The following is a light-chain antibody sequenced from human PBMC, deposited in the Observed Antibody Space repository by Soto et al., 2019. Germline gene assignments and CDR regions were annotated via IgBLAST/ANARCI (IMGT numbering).Light chain of an antibody. CDR1: SGLSDYT. J-gene: IGLJ2*01. Sequence: QPVLTQSPSASASRGGSVKLTCSLSSGLSDYTIAWHQQQPEKGPRFLMRVNSDGSHIKGDEIPDRFSGSSSGTERYLTISSLQSEDEGDYYCQTWGTGARIFGGGTQLTVL. CDR3: QTWGTGARI. V-gene: IGLV4-69*01. CDR2: VNSDGSH.